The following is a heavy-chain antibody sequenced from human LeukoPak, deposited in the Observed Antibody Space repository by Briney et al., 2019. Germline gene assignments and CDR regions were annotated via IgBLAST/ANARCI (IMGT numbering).Heavy chain of an antibody. J-gene: IGHJ6*03. CDR2: ISGSGGST. CDR3: TKDIWPGGGYYYYYMDV. V-gene: IGHV3-23*01. CDR1: GFTFSTYG. D-gene: IGHD2-15*01. Sequence: PGGSLRLSCVASGFTFSTYGMSWVRQAPGKGLEWVSAISGSGGSTYYADSVKGRFTISRDNSKNTLYLQMSSLRGDDTAVYYCTKDIWPGGGYYYYYMDVWGRGNTVTVSS.